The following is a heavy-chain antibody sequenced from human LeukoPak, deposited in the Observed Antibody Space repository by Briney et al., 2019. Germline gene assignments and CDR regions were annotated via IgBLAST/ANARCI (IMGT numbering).Heavy chain of an antibody. CDR3: AREGIVVVPAAMPYYYYYMDV. V-gene: IGHV4-59*01. D-gene: IGHD2-2*01. CDR2: IYYSGST. Sequence: SETLSLTCTVSGGSISSYYWSWIRQPPGKGLEWIGYIYYSGSTNYNPSLKSRVTISVDTSKNQFSLKLSSVTAADTAVYYCAREGIVVVPAAMPYYYYYMDVWGKGTTVTISS. CDR1: GGSISSYY. J-gene: IGHJ6*03.